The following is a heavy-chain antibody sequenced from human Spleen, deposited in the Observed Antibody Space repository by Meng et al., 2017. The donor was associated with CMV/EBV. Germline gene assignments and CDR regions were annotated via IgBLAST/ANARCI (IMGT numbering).Heavy chain of an antibody. CDR1: GDSVTSGIVY. CDR2: VYYTGST. V-gene: IGHV4-61*01. Sequence: VSGDSVTSGIVYWSWIRQPPGKGLEWIGYVYYTGSTNYNPSLRSRVTISVDTSKNQFSLKVNSVTAADTAVYYCARGATITDAWFAPWGQGSLVTVSS. J-gene: IGHJ5*02. D-gene: IGHD1-14*01. CDR3: ARGATITDAWFAP.